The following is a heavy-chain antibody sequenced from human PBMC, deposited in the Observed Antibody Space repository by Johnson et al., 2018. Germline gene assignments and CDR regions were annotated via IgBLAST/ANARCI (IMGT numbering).Heavy chain of an antibody. V-gene: IGHV4-39*07. CDR1: GGSISSSNYY. Sequence: QVQLQESGPGLVKPLETLSLTCTVSGGSISSSNYYWGWIRQPPGKGLEWIGSIYYSGSTYYNPSLKSRVTISVDTSKNQFSLNLNPVTPADPAVFYCATGYYYYYMDVWGNGTTVTVSS. CDR2: IYYSGST. CDR3: ATGYYYYYMDV. J-gene: IGHJ6*03.